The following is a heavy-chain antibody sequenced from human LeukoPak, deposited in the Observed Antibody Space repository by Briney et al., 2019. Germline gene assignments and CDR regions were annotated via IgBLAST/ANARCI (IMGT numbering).Heavy chain of an antibody. D-gene: IGHD5-18*01. J-gene: IGHJ4*02. CDR3: ARETSDTAMASYYFDQ. Sequence: SETLSLTCTVSGGSISTYYWSWIRQPAGKGLEWIGRIYMRGRTNYNPSLQSRVTMSVDTSKNQFSLKLGSVTDADTAVYYCARETSDTAMASYYFDQWGQGTLVTVSS. CDR1: GGSISTYY. CDR2: IYMRGRT. V-gene: IGHV4-4*07.